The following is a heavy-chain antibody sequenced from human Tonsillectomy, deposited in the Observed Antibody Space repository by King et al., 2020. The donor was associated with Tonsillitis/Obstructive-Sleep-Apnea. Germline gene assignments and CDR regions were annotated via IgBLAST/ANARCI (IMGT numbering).Heavy chain of an antibody. J-gene: IGHJ4*02. D-gene: IGHD1-1*01. CDR2: IYYSGST. CDR3: ARFLSKLERRIDY. V-gene: IGHV4-59*01. Sequence: VQLQESGPGLVKPSETLSLTCTVSGGSISSYYWSWIRQPPGKGLEWIGYIYYSGSTNYNPSLKSRVTISVDTSKNQFSLKLSSVTAADTAVYYCARFLSKLERRIDYWGQGTLVTVSS. CDR1: GGSISSYY.